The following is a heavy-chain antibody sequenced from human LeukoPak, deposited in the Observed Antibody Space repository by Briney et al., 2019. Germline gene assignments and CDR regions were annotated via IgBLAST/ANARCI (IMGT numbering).Heavy chain of an antibody. J-gene: IGHJ6*02. CDR2: IIPILGIA. D-gene: IGHD3-10*01. CDR1: RGTFSSYA. V-gene: IGHV1-69*04. Sequence: SVKVSCKASRGTFSSYAISWVRQAPGQGLEWMGRIIPILGIANYAQKFQGRVTITADKSTSTAYMELSSPRSEDTAVYYCARVTHPQIYGSGSYWVYGMDVWGQGTTVTVSS. CDR3: ARVTHPQIYGSGSYWVYGMDV.